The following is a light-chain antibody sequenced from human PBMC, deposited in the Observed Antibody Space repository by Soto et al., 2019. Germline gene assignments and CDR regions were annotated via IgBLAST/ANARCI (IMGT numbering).Light chain of an antibody. CDR2: GAS. J-gene: IGKJ4*01. CDR3: QQYDNWPSVT. Sequence: IVMTQSPATLSVSPGERATLPCRASQSVGRSLAWYKQRPGQAPRLLIYGASARATGIPATFSGSGSGTEFTLTISSLQSEDFATYYCQQYDNWPSVTFGGGTKV. CDR1: QSVGRS. V-gene: IGKV3-15*01.